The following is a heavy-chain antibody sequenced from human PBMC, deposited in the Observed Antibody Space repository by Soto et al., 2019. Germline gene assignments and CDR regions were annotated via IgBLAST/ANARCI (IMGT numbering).Heavy chain of an antibody. Sequence: GGSLRLSCAASGFTFSSYAMSWVRQAPGKGLEWVSAISGSGGSTYYADSVKGRFTISRDNSKNTLYLQMNSLRAEDTAVYYCANALYSNYVVIYYYYGMNVWGQGTTFTVSS. CDR3: ANALYSNYVVIYYYYGMNV. V-gene: IGHV3-23*01. CDR2: ISGSGGST. J-gene: IGHJ6*02. D-gene: IGHD4-4*01. CDR1: GFTFSSYA.